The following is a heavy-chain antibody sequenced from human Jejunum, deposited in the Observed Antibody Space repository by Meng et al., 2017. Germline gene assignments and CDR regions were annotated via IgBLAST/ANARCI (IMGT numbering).Heavy chain of an antibody. V-gene: IGHV4-39*07. Sequence: LQLQGSGPGVVKPAGTLSLTCAVSGGSISTAGYYWGWIRQSPGKGLEWIGSIFYSGTTYYNPSLKSRVTISIDTSKNQFSLKMNSVTAADTAVYYCARDTAGFGPWGQGTLVTVSS. CDR1: GGSISTAGYY. D-gene: IGHD6-13*01. CDR2: IFYSGTT. CDR3: ARDTAGFGP. J-gene: IGHJ5*02.